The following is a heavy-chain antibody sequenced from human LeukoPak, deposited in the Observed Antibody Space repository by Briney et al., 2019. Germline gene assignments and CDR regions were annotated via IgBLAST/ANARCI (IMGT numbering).Heavy chain of an antibody. D-gene: IGHD2-15*01. CDR2: INHSGST. V-gene: IGHV4-34*01. Sequence: SETLSLTCAVYGGSFSGYYWSWIRQPPGKGLEWIGEINHSGSTYYNPSLKSRVTISVDRSKNQFSLKLSSVTAADTAVYYCARAALVCSGGSCYLGYFDYWGQGTLVTVSS. J-gene: IGHJ4*02. CDR1: GGSFSGYY. CDR3: ARAALVCSGGSCYLGYFDY.